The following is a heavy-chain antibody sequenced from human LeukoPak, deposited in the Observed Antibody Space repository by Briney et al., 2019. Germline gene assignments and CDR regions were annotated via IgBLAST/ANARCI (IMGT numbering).Heavy chain of an antibody. Sequence: GGSLRLSCAASGFTFSNAWMSWVRQAPGKGLEWVGRIKSKTDGGTTDYAAPVKGRFTISRDDSKNTLYLQMNSLKTEDTAVYYCTTGWRQQLEFFDYWGQGTLVTVSS. CDR3: TTGWRQQLEFFDY. D-gene: IGHD6-13*01. CDR2: IKSKTDGGTT. CDR1: GFTFSNAW. V-gene: IGHV3-15*01. J-gene: IGHJ4*02.